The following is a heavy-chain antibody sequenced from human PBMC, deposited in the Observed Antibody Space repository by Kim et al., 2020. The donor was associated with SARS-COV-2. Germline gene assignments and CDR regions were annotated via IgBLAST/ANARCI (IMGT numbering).Heavy chain of an antibody. CDR2: IDWDDDK. D-gene: IGHD3-10*01. J-gene: IGHJ5*02. Sequence: SGPTLVNPTQTLTLTCTFSGFSLSTSGMCVSWIRQPPGKALEWLALIDWDDDKYYSTSLKTRLTISKDTSKNQVVLTMTNMDPVDTATYYCARTPVTMVRGVMSWFDPWGQGTLVTVSS. CDR3: ARTPVTMVRGVMSWFDP. CDR1: GFSLSTSGMC. V-gene: IGHV2-70*01.